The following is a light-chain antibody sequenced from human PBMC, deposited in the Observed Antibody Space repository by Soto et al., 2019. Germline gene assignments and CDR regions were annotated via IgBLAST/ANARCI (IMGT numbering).Light chain of an antibody. J-gene: IGKJ1*01. CDR2: KAS. CDR3: QQYNSYWT. V-gene: IGKV1-5*03. CDR1: QNIDSW. Sequence: DIPMTQSPSTLSASVGDRVTITCRASQNIDSWLAWYQQKPGKAPKLLIYKASSLETVVPSRFSGSGSGTEFTLTIDSLQPDDFATYYCQQYNSYWTFGQGTKVEIK.